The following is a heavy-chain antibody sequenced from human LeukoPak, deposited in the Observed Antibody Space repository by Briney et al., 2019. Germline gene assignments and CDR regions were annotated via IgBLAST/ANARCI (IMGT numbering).Heavy chain of an antibody. CDR2: IYDSGST. V-gene: IGHV4-59*12. Sequence: KPSETLSLTCTVSGGSISSYYWSWIRQPPGKGLEWIGYIYDSGSTNYNPSLKSRVTISVDTSKNQFSLKLSSVTAADTAVYYCARDGYCSSTSCQHKEYYFDYWGQGTLVTVSS. CDR1: GGSISSYY. J-gene: IGHJ4*02. D-gene: IGHD2-2*03. CDR3: ARDGYCSSTSCQHKEYYFDY.